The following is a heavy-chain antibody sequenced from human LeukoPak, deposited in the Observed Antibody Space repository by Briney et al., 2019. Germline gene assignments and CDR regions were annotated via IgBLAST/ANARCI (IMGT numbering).Heavy chain of an antibody. CDR3: ARDVLPPRTMIVVVTQEGGYDAFDI. CDR1: GFTFSSYA. V-gene: IGHV3-23*01. Sequence: GGSLRLSCAASGFTFSSYAMSWVRHAPGEGLEWVSAISDSGGTTYYADSVKGRFTISRDNSKNTLYLQMNSLRGEDTAVYYCARDVLPPRTMIVVVTQEGGYDAFDIWGQGTMVTVSS. J-gene: IGHJ3*02. D-gene: IGHD3-22*01. CDR2: ISDSGGTT.